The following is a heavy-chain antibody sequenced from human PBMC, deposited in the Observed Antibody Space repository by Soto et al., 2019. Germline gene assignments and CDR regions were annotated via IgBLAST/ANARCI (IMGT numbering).Heavy chain of an antibody. CDR1: GFTFSSYA. J-gene: IGHJ4*02. Sequence: PGGSLRLSCAASGFTFSSYAMHWVRQAPGKGLEWVAVISYDGSNKYYADSVKGRFTISRDNSKNTLYLQMNSLRAEDTAVYYCARGAARPSEPLDYWGQGTLVTVSS. D-gene: IGHD6-6*01. CDR2: ISYDGSNK. CDR3: ARGAARPSEPLDY. V-gene: IGHV3-30-3*01.